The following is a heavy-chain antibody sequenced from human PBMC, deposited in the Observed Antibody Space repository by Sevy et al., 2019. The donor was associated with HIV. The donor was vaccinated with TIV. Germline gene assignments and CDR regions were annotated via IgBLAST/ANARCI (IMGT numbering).Heavy chain of an antibody. V-gene: IGHV3-21*01. D-gene: IGHD1-26*01. J-gene: IGHJ4*02. CDR3: ARDGGSLFDY. Sequence: GGSLRLSCAASGFTFSSYSMNWVRQAPGKGLEWVSSISSSSSYIYYADSVKGRFTISRDNTKNSLYLQMNSLRAEDTAVYYCARDGGSLFDYWGQGTLVTVSS. CDR2: ISSSSSYI. CDR1: GFTFSSYS.